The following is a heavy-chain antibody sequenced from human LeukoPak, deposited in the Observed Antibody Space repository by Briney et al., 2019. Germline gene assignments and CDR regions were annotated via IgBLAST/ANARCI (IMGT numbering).Heavy chain of an antibody. D-gene: IGHD3-10*01. Sequence: AGGPFELSVAAPGSPFSKAGMSGVRQAPGKGLEWVGRIKSKTDGGTTDYAAPVKGRFTISRDDSKNTLYLQMNSLKTEDTAVYYCTTDRDWGQGTLVTVSS. CDR3: TTDRD. V-gene: IGHV3-15*01. CDR1: GSPFSKAG. CDR2: IKSKTDGGTT. J-gene: IGHJ4*02.